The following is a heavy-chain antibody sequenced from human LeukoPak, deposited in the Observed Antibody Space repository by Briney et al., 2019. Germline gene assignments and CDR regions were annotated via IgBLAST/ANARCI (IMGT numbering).Heavy chain of an antibody. CDR3: ATITGYGSGSYYSRPFDY. CDR1: GGTFSSYA. V-gene: IGHV1-69*04. D-gene: IGHD3-10*01. CDR2: IIPILGIA. J-gene: IGHJ4*02. Sequence: SVKVSCKASGGTFSSYAISWVRQAPGQGLEWMGRIIPILGIANYAQRFQGRVTITADKSTSTAYMELSSLRSEDTAVYYCATITGYGSGSYYSRPFDYWGQGTLVTVSS.